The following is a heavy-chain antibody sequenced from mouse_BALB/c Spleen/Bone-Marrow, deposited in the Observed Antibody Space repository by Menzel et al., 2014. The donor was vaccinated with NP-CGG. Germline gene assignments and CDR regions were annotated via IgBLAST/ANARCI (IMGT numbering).Heavy chain of an antibody. Sequence: VQLQQPGPDLVKPSQSLSLTCTVTGYSISSGYTWHWIRQFPGNTLEWMGYIHYSGSTNYNPSLKSRISITRDTSKNQFVRQLNSVTTEDTATYFCSKGTYAMDSWGQGTPVTVSS. CDR3: SKGTYAMDS. V-gene: IGHV3-1*02. CDR1: GYSISSGYT. D-gene: IGHD3-3*01. J-gene: IGHJ4*01. CDR2: IHYSGST.